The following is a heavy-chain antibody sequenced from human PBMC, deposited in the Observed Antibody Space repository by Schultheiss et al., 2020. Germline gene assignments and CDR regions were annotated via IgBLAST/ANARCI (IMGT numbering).Heavy chain of an antibody. D-gene: IGHD4-17*01. Sequence: SETLSLTCTVSGYSISSGYYWGWIRQPPGKGLEWIGSIYHSGSTNYNPSLKSRVTISVDTSKNQFSLKLSSVTAADTAVYYCARGRGDYVLCWFDPWGQGTLVTVSS. CDR3: ARGRGDYVLCWFDP. V-gene: IGHV4-38-2*02. J-gene: IGHJ5*02. CDR2: IYHSGST. CDR1: GYSISSGYY.